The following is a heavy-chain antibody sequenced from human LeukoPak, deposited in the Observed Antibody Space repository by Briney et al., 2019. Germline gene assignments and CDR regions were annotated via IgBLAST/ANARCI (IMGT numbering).Heavy chain of an antibody. Sequence: GASVKVSCKASGYTFPSYGLAWVRQAPGQGFEWMGWISPNNGDTKSARQFQGRVTMTTDTSTSTAYMELRSLRSDDTAVYFCARDHLPVGTRNNYFDQWGQGTLVTVSS. CDR1: GYTFPSYG. V-gene: IGHV1-18*01. J-gene: IGHJ4*02. D-gene: IGHD1-26*01. CDR3: ARDHLPVGTRNNYFDQ. CDR2: ISPNNGDT.